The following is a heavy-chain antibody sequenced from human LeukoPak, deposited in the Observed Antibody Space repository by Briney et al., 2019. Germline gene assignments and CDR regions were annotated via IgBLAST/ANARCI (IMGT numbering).Heavy chain of an antibody. Sequence: AETLSLTCTVSGGSISSYYWSWIRQPPGKGLEWIGYIYYSGSTNYNPSLKSRVTISVDTSKNQFSLKLSSVTAADTAVYYCARGGGAEVLWFRDRKWFDPWGQ. CDR1: GGSISSYY. CDR3: ARGGGAEVLWFRDRKWFDP. CDR2: IYYSGST. D-gene: IGHD3-10*01. J-gene: IGHJ5*02. V-gene: IGHV4-59*01.